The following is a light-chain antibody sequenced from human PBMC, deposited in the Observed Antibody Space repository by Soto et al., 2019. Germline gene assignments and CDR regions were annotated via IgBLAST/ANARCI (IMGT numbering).Light chain of an antibody. CDR3: QQYGSSPWT. Sequence: EIVLTQSPGPLSLSPGERATLSCRASQSVSSSYLAWYQQKPGQAPRLLIYGASSRATGIPDRFSGSGSGTDFTLTISRLEPEDFAVYDCQQYGSSPWTFGQGTKVEIK. CDR2: GAS. J-gene: IGKJ1*01. CDR1: QSVSSSY. V-gene: IGKV3-20*01.